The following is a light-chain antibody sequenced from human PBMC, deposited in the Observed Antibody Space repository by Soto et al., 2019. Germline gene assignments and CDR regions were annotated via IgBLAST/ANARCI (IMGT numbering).Light chain of an antibody. CDR1: SSNIGARYD. V-gene: IGLV1-40*03. Sequence: QSALTQPPSVSGAPGQRVTISCTGSSSNIGARYDVHWYQCLPGTAPKLLIYKNNLRPSGVPDRFSGSKSGASASLAISGLQSEDESDYYCAAWDDSLKGLVFGGGTKLTVL. CDR2: KNN. J-gene: IGLJ3*02. CDR3: AAWDDSLKGLV.